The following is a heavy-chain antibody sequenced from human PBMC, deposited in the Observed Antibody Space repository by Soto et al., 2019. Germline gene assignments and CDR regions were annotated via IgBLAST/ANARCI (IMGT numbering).Heavy chain of an antibody. CDR1: GDSVSSNSAS. CDR3: ARHTPGQNFYYGMDV. J-gene: IGHJ6*04. Sequence: SQTLSLTCAISGDSVSSNSASWNWIRQSPSRGLEWLGRTYYRSKWYNDYAVSVKGRVTINADTSKNHFSLHLTSVTPEDTAVYHCARHTPGQNFYYGMDVWGKGTTVTVSS. CDR2: TYYRSKWYN. V-gene: IGHV6-1*01.